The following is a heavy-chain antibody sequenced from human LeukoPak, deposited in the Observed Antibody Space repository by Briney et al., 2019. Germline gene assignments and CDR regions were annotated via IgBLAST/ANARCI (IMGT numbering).Heavy chain of an antibody. CDR1: GFTFSSYW. CDR2: IKQDGSEK. D-gene: IGHD2-15*01. CDR3: ARLGYCSGGSCYSSYYFDY. Sequence: GGSLRLSCAASGFTFSSYWMSWVRQAPGKGLEWVANIKQDGSEKYYVDSVKGRFTISRDNAKNALYLQMNSLRAEDTAVYYCARLGYCSGGSCYSSYYFDYWGQGTLVTVSS. J-gene: IGHJ4*02. V-gene: IGHV3-7*01.